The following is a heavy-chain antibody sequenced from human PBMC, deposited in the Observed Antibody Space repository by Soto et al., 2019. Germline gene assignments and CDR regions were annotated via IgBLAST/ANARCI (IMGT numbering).Heavy chain of an antibody. CDR2: IYYSGSN. CDR1: GGSISSGGYY. J-gene: IGHJ6*03. CDR3: ARGGTNTIFGVVINYYYMDV. Sequence: QVQLQESGPGLVKPSQTLSLTCTVSGGSISSGGYYWSWIRQHPGKGLEWIGYIYYSGSNDYNPSLKIRVTISVDTSKTQFSLKLSSVTAADTAVYYCARGGTNTIFGVVINYYYMDVWGKGTTVTVSS. V-gene: IGHV4-31*03. D-gene: IGHD3-3*01.